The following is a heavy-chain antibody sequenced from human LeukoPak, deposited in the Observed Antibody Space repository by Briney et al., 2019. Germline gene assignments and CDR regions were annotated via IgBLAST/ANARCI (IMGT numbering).Heavy chain of an antibody. CDR1: GGSISSGGYS. V-gene: IGHV4-30-2*01. D-gene: IGHD4-23*01. CDR3: ARARVVKIDY. Sequence: SQTLSLTCAVSGGSISSGGYSWSWIRQPPGKGLEWIGYIYHSGSTYYNPSLKSRVTISVDRSKNQFSLKLSSVTAADTAVYYCARARVVKIDYWGQGTLVTASS. CDR2: IYHSGST. J-gene: IGHJ4*02.